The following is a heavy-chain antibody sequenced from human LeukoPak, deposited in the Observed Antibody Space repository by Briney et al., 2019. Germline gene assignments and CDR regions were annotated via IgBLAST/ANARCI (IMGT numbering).Heavy chain of an antibody. V-gene: IGHV4-59*01. D-gene: IGHD6-13*01. CDR2: IYYSGST. CDR1: GASISSYY. CDR3: ARVGIGRWFDP. J-gene: IGHJ5*02. Sequence: SETLSLTCTVSGASISSYYWSWVRQPPGKGLEWIGYIYYSGSTNYNPSLKSRVTISVDTSKNQFSLKLSSVTAADTAVYYCARVGIGRWFDPWGQGTLVTVSS.